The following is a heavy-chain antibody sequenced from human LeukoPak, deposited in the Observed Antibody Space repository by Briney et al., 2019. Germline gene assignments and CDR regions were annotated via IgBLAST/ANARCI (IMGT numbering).Heavy chain of an antibody. CDR3: ARGGSSSWPYYYMDV. V-gene: IGHV4-4*07. CDR1: GGSISSYY. J-gene: IGHJ6*03. D-gene: IGHD6-13*01. Sequence: SETLSLTCTVSGGSISSYYWSWIRQPAGKGLEWIGRIYTSGSTNYNPSLKSRVTMSVDTSKNQFSLKLSSVTAADTAVYYCARGGSSSWPYYYMDVWGKGTTVTISS. CDR2: IYTSGST.